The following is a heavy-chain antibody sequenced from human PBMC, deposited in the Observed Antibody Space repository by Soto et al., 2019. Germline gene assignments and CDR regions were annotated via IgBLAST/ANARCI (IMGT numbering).Heavy chain of an antibody. J-gene: IGHJ1*01. D-gene: IGHD1-1*01. CDR2: ISYDGSNK. CDR3: AKENRERVDE. Sequence: GGSLILSCAASGFTFSSYGMNWVRQAPGKGLEWVSVISYDGSNKYYADSVKGRFTISRDNSKNTLYLQMNSLRAEDTAVFDCAKENRERVDEWGQGNLVTVSS. V-gene: IGHV3-30*18. CDR1: GFTFSSYG.